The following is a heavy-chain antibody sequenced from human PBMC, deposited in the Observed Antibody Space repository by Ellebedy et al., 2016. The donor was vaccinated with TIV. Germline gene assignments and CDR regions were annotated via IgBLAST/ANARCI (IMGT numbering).Heavy chain of an antibody. CDR3: AREAPVGIAGYFDY. J-gene: IGHJ4*02. CDR1: GGTFSSYA. Sequence: ASVKVSCKASGGTFSSYAISWVRQAPGQGLEWMGGIIPIFGTANYAQKFQGRVTITADESTSTAYMELSSLRSEDTAVYYCAREAPVGIAGYFDYWGQGTLVTVSS. D-gene: IGHD2-21*01. V-gene: IGHV1-69*13. CDR2: IIPIFGTA.